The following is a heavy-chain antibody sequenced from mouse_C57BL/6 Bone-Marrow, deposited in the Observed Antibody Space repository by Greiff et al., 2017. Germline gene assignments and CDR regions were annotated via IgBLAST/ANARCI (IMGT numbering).Heavy chain of an antibody. CDR3: ARSVLYTMDY. CDR2: ISSGSSTI. Sequence: EVQRVESGGGLVKPGGSLKLSCAASGFTFSDYGMHWVRQAPEKGLEWVAYISSGSSTIYYADKVKGRFTISIDNATNTLFLQMTSLRSEDTAMYYCARSVLYTMDYWGQGTSVTVSS. V-gene: IGHV5-17*01. J-gene: IGHJ4*01. CDR1: GFTFSDYG.